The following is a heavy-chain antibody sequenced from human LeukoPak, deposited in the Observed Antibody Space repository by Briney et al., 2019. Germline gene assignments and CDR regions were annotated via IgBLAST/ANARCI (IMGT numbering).Heavy chain of an antibody. V-gene: IGHV4-30-4*08. D-gene: IGHD1-14*01. J-gene: IGHJ3*02. CDR1: GGSISSGDYY. Sequence: SETLSLTCTVSGGSISSGDYYWSWIRQPPGKCLEWIGYIYYSGSTYYNPSLKSRVTISVDTSKHQFSLKLSSVTAADTAVYYCARAGFPGVLDIWGQGTMVTVSS. CDR2: IYYSGST. CDR3: ARAGFPGVLDI.